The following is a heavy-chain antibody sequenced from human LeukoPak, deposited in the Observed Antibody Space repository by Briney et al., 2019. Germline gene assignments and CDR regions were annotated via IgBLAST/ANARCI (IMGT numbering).Heavy chain of an antibody. Sequence: GSLRLSCAASGFTFSGSAIHWVRQASGKGLEWVCRIRSKANSYATAYAASVKGRFTISRDDSKNTAYQQMNSLKTEDTAVYYCTSVDVDIVATRSWGQGTLVTVSP. D-gene: IGHD5-12*01. V-gene: IGHV3-73*01. CDR2: IRSKANSYAT. CDR1: GFTFSGSA. J-gene: IGHJ4*02. CDR3: TSVDVDIVATRS.